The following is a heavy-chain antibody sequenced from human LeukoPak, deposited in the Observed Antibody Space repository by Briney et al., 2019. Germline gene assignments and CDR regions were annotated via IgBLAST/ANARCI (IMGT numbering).Heavy chain of an antibody. CDR2: IYHSGST. CDR1: GGSFSSGSYY. D-gene: IGHD3-22*01. CDR3: ARGGDYYDSSGYPTGDFDY. Sequence: SETLSLTCTVSGGSFSSGSYYWSWIRQPPGKGLEWIGYIYHSGSTYYNPPLKSRVTISVDRSKNQFSLKLSSVTAADTAVYYCARGGDYYDSSGYPTGDFDYWGQGTLVTVSS. J-gene: IGHJ4*02. V-gene: IGHV4-30-2*01.